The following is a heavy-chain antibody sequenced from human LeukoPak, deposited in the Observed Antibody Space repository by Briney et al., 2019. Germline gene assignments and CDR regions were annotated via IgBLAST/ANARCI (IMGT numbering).Heavy chain of an antibody. Sequence: GSLRLSCAASGFTFSSYEMNWVRQAPGKGLEWVSYISSSGSTIYYADSVKGRFTISRDNAKNSLYLQMNSLRAEDTAVYYCARWKSFWSGYSTPFDYWGQGTLVTVSS. V-gene: IGHV3-48*03. D-gene: IGHD3-3*01. CDR2: ISSSGSTI. CDR3: ARWKSFWSGYSTPFDY. J-gene: IGHJ4*02. CDR1: GFTFSSYE.